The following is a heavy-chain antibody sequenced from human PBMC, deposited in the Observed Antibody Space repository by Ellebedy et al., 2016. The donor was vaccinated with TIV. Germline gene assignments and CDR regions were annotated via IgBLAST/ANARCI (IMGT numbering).Heavy chain of an antibody. J-gene: IGHJ6*03. Sequence: SETLSLXXTVSGGSISSYYWSWIRQPPGKGLEWIGYIYYSGSTNYNPSLKSRVTISVDTSKNQFSLKLSSVTAADTAVYYCARELGEAMDVWGKGTTVTVSS. CDR1: GGSISSYY. CDR2: IYYSGST. V-gene: IGHV4-59*13. D-gene: IGHD3-16*01. CDR3: ARELGEAMDV.